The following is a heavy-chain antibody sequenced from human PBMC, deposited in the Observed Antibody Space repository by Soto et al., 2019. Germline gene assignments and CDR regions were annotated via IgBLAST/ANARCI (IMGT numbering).Heavy chain of an antibody. V-gene: IGHV1-69*13. CDR1: GGTFSSYA. CDR3: LIDPGDGIAAAGTRFDY. Sequence: VKVSCKASGGTFSSYAISWVRQAPGQGLEWMGGIIPIFGTANYAQKFQGRVTITADESTSTAYMELSSLRSEDTAVYYCLIDPGDGIAAAGTRFDYWGQGTLVTVSS. J-gene: IGHJ4*02. D-gene: IGHD6-13*01. CDR2: IIPIFGTA.